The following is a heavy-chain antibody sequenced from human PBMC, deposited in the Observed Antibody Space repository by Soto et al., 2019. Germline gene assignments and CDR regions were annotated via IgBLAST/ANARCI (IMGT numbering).Heavy chain of an antibody. D-gene: IGHD3-3*01. V-gene: IGHV4-31*03. CDR1: CGSISRGGFF. Sequence: SENLSLSCPFSCGSISRGGFFWCWVRPHPGKGLEWIGYIYYSGSTYYNPSLKSRVTISVDTSKNQFSLKLSSVTAADTAVYYCARGISYYDFWSGPRRAFDIWGQGTMVTVSS. CDR2: IYYSGST. CDR3: ARGISYYDFWSGPRRAFDI. J-gene: IGHJ3*02.